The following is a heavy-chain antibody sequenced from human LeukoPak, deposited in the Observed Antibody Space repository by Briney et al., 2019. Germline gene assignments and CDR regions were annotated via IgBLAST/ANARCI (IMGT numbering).Heavy chain of an antibody. Sequence: SETLSLTCTVSGGSVSNGNYYWSWLRQPPGKALEWIGYIYYSGSTNYNPSLEGRVTISVDTSKNQFSVKLSSVTAADTAVYYCARSQNYYGSGDYWGQGAPVTVSS. J-gene: IGHJ4*02. CDR2: IYYSGST. CDR1: GGSVSNGNYY. CDR3: ARSQNYYGSGDY. V-gene: IGHV4-61*01. D-gene: IGHD3-10*01.